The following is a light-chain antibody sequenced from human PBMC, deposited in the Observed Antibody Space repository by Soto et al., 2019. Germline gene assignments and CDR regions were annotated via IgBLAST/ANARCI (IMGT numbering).Light chain of an antibody. V-gene: IGKV3-20*01. CDR3: QQYGSSLRT. J-gene: IGKJ1*01. CDR2: GAS. Sequence: EIVLTQSPGTLSLSPWERATLSCRASQSVSRSYLAWYQQKPGQAPRLLISGASSRATGIPDRFSGSGSGTDFTLTISRLEPEDFAMYYCQQYGSSLRTFGQGTKVDIK. CDR1: QSVSRSY.